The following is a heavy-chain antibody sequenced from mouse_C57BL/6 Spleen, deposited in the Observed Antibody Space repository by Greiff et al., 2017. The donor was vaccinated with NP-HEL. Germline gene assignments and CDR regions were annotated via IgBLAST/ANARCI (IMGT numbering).Heavy chain of an antibody. J-gene: IGHJ2*01. V-gene: IGHV6-3*01. Sequence: EVKLVESGGGLVQPGGSMKLSCVASGFTFSNYWMNWVRQSPEKGLEWVAQIRLKSDNYATHYAESVKGRFTISRDDSKSIVYLQMNNLRAEDTGIYYCTEDYGSGDYWGQGTTLTVSS. CDR3: TEDYGSGDY. CDR2: IRLKSDNYAT. D-gene: IGHD2-1*01. CDR1: GFTFSNYW.